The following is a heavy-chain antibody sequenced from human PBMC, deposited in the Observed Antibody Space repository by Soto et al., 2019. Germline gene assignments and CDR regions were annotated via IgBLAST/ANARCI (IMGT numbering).Heavy chain of an antibody. Sequence: GGSLRLSCVASAFSFTNAWMSWVRQAPGKGLEWVGRIKSITDGGTTDYAAPVKGRFTISRDDSNNTLYPQMNSLKIEDTVVYYCSTGRSTYGLDSWGQGTLVTVS. CDR2: IKSITDGGTT. V-gene: IGHV3-15*01. J-gene: IGHJ4*02. CDR3: STGRSTYGLDS. CDR1: AFSFTNAW. D-gene: IGHD5-18*01.